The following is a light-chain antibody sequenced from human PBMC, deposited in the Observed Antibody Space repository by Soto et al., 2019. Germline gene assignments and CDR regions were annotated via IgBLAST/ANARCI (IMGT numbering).Light chain of an antibody. J-gene: IGLJ3*02. CDR3: SSFTTGSTLV. CDR1: SSDVGSYNR. V-gene: IGLV2-18*02. CDR2: EVT. Sequence: QSALTQPPSVSGSPGQSVTISCTGTSSDVGSYNRVSWYQQHPGTAPKLMIYEVTNRPSGVPDRFSGSKSGNTASLTISGLQAEDEADYYCSSFTTGSTLVFGGGTKLTVL.